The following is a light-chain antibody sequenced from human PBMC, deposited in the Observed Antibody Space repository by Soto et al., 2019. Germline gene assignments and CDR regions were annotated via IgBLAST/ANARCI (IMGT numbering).Light chain of an antibody. J-gene: IGKJ4*02. CDR3: QQANSFPLT. CDR2: AAS. CDR1: RDVRDW. Sequence: DIEMTQSPSSVSASVGDTVTITCRASRDVRDWLAWYQQRPGTAPKVLTYAASTLQSGVPSRFSGSGSGTLFTLTISSLQPEDFATYYCQQANSFPLTFSGGTKVEIK. V-gene: IGKV1-12*01.